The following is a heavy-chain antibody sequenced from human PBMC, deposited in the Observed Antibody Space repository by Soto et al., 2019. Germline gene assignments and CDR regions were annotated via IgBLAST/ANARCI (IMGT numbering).Heavy chain of an antibody. V-gene: IGHV4-30-4*01. CDR1: GGSISSGDYY. J-gene: IGHJ5*02. D-gene: IGHD3-3*01. CDR2: IYYSGST. CDR3: AREGSGYYDFWSGYSGNWFDP. Sequence: PSETLSLNCTVSGGSISSGDYYWSWIRQPPGKGLEWIGYIYYSGSTYYNPSLKSRVTISVDTSKNQFSLKLSSVTAADTAVYYCAREGSGYYDFWSGYSGNWFDPWGQGTLVTVSS.